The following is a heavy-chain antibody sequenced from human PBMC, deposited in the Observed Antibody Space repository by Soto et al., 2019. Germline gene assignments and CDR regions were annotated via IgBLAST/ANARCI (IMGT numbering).Heavy chain of an antibody. CDR2: IIPIFGTA. CDR3: ARGRACSSTSCYPGHYNWFDR. V-gene: IGHV1-69*13. J-gene: IGHJ5*02. CDR1: LWSVSHYS. D-gene: IGHD2-2*01. Sequence: SVPVPYKPCLWSVSHYSIIWVGQAPAQGGEWVGGIIPIFGTANHAQKFQGRVTITANESTSTAYLELSSLGSEDTGGYYCARGRACSSTSCYPGHYNWFDRWGKGTLVTVS.